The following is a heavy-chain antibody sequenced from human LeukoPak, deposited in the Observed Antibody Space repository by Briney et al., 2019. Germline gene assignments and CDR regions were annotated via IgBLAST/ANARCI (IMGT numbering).Heavy chain of an antibody. CDR3: ARDRYCSGTSCFRTSMDV. D-gene: IGHD2-2*01. CDR1: GYSISSGYY. V-gene: IGHV4-38-2*02. J-gene: IGHJ6*03. CDR2: IYHSGST. Sequence: SETLSLTCTVSGYSISSGYYWGWIRQPPGKGLEWIGSIYHSGSTYYNPSLKSRVTISVDTSKNQFSLKLSSVTAADTAVYYCARDRYCSGTSCFRTSMDVWGKGTTVTISS.